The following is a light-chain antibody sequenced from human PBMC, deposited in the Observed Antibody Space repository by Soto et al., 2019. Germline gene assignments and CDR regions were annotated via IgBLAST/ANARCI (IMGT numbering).Light chain of an antibody. J-gene: IGLJ1*01. CDR1: SSSIGAGYE. CDR3: QSYDKRLTAYV. CDR2: GNG. Sequence: QSVLTQPPSVSGAPGQRVTISCSGTSSSIGAGYEVHWYHQLPGTAPKPLVPGNGNRPSGAPDRLSASKSGTSASLANTGLQAEDEGHYYCQSYDKRLTAYVFGTGTKVTVL. V-gene: IGLV1-40*01.